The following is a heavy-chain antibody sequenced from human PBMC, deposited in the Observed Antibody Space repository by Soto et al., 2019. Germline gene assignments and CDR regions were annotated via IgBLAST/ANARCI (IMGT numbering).Heavy chain of an antibody. CDR3: ARRGSSYGSGSYLH. CDR1: GGSISSSSYY. J-gene: IGHJ4*02. D-gene: IGHD3-10*01. Sequence: SETLSLTCTVSGGSISSSSYYWGWIRQPPGKGLEWIGSIYYSGSTYYNPSLKSRVTISVDTSKNQFSLKLSSVTAADTAVYYCARRGSSYGSGSYLHWGQGTLVTVSS. V-gene: IGHV4-39*01. CDR2: IYYSGST.